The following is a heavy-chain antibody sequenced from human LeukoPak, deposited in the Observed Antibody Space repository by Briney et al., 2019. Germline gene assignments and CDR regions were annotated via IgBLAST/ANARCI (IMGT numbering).Heavy chain of an antibody. CDR2: TYYSGST. J-gene: IGHJ4*02. D-gene: IGHD5-24*01. V-gene: IGHV4-59*01. CDR1: GGSISSYY. CDR3: ARSSGYNYGTAFDY. Sequence: SETLSLTCTVSGGSISSYYWSWIRQPPGKGLEWIGYTYYSGSTNYNPSLKSRVTISVDTSKNQFSLKLSSVTAADTAVYYCARSSGYNYGTAFDYWGQGTLVTVSS.